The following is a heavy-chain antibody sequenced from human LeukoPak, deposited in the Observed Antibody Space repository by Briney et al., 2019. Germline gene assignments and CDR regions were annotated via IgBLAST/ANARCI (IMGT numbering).Heavy chain of an antibody. CDR3: ARLFGGGFGKYYFDY. CDR1: GFTFSSYA. Sequence: GGSLRLSCAASGFTFSSYAMGWVRQAPGKGLEWVSSISSSSSYIYYADSVKGRFTISRDDAKNSLYLQMNSLRAEDTAVYYCARLFGGGFGKYYFDYWGQGTLVTVSS. V-gene: IGHV3-21*01. J-gene: IGHJ4*02. D-gene: IGHD3-10*01. CDR2: ISSSSSYI.